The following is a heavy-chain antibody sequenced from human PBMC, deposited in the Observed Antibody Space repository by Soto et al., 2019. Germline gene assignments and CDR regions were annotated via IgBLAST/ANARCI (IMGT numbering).Heavy chain of an antibody. CDR2: INAGNGNT. Sequence: QVQLVQSGAEEKKPGASVKVSCKASGYTFTSYAMHWVRQAPGQRLEWMGWINAGNGNTKYSQKFQGRVTITRDTSASTAYMELSSQRSEDTAGYSCASNHLGTTPSGMDVWGQGTTVTVSS. CDR1: GYTFTSYA. V-gene: IGHV1-3*05. D-gene: IGHD1-7*01. J-gene: IGHJ6*02. CDR3: ASNHLGTTPSGMDV.